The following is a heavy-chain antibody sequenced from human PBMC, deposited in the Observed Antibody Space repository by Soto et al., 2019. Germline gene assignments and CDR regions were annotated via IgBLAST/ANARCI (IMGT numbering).Heavy chain of an antibody. J-gene: IGHJ6*03. CDR1: GGSISSSSYY. CDR2: IYYSGST. Sequence: SETLSLTCSVSGGSISSSSYYWGWIRQPPGKGLEWIGSIYYSGSTYYNPSLKSRVTISVDTSKNQFSLKLSSWTAADPAGYNCARVNRALIPSYYYYMDVWGKGTTVTVSS. D-gene: IGHD2-21*01. CDR3: ARVNRALIPSYYYYMDV. V-gene: IGHV4-39*01.